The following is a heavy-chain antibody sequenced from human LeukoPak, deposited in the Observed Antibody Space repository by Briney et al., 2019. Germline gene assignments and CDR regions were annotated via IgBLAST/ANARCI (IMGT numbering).Heavy chain of an antibody. Sequence: PGGSLRHSCAASGFTFSNYWVHWVRQVPGKGLVWVSRINTGGSSTTYADSVKGRFTISRDNAKNTLYLQMNSLRAEDTAVYYCAREAAGTDYWGQGTLVTVSS. CDR1: GFTFSNYW. J-gene: IGHJ4*02. CDR3: AREAAGTDY. CDR2: INTGGSST. D-gene: IGHD6-13*01. V-gene: IGHV3-74*01.